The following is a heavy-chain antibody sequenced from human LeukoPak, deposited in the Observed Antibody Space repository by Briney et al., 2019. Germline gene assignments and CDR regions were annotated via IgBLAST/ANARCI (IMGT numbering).Heavy chain of an antibody. CDR2: ISYDGSNK. Sequence: GGSLRLSCAASGFTFSSYSLNWVRQAPGKGLEWVAVISYDGSNKYYADSVKGRFTISRDNSKNTLYLQMNSLRAEDTAVYYCAKPGLYGDFDYWGQGTLVTVSS. D-gene: IGHD3-16*01. CDR1: GFTFSSYS. J-gene: IGHJ4*02. V-gene: IGHV3-30*18. CDR3: AKPGLYGDFDY.